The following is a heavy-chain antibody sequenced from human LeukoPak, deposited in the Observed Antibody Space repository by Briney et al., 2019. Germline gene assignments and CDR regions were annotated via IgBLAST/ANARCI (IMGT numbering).Heavy chain of an antibody. CDR1: GFTFICYD. CDR3: ARPRPDSAYLWVTAH. V-gene: IGHV3-48*03. Sequence: PGGSLRLSCGASGFTFICYDMHWVRQAPGKGLEWVSYISSSGSSIYYADSVKGRFTISRDNAKSSLYLQMNSLRAEDTAIYYCARPRPDSAYLWVTAHWGQGTLVTVSS. J-gene: IGHJ4*02. D-gene: IGHD3-22*01. CDR2: ISSSGSSI.